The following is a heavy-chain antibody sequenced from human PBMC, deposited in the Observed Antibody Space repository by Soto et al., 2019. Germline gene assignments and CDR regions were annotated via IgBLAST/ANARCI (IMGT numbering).Heavy chain of an antibody. CDR2: IYYSGST. CDR3: ARVMRIGYCISTSCYGPFDP. D-gene: IGHD2-2*01. V-gene: IGHV4-31*03. J-gene: IGHJ5*02. CDR1: GGSISSGGYY. Sequence: PSETLSLTCTVSGGSISSGGYYWSWIRQHPGKGLEWIGYIYYSGSTYYNPSLKSRVTISVDTSKNQFSLKLSSVTAADTAVYYCARVMRIGYCISTSCYGPFDPWGQGTLVTVSS.